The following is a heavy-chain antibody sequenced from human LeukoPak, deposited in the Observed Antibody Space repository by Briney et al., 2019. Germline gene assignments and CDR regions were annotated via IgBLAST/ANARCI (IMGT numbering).Heavy chain of an antibody. CDR1: GGSISSYY. D-gene: IGHD4-17*01. Sequence: SETLSLTCTVSGGSISSYYWSWIRQPPGKGLEWIGYIYTSGSTNYNPSLKSRVTISIDTSKNQFSLKLTSVTAADTAVYYCARDLVTVTKGFDIWGQGTMVSVSS. CDR2: IYTSGST. CDR3: ARDLVTVTKGFDI. V-gene: IGHV4-59*01. J-gene: IGHJ3*02.